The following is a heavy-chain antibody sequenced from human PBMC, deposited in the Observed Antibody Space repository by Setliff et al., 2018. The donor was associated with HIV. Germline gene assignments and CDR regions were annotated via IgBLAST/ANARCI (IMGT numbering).Heavy chain of an antibody. CDR2: INHSGRS. J-gene: IGHJ3*02. V-gene: IGHV4-34*01. CDR1: GGSFTNYF. Sequence: SETLSLTCAVYGGSFTNYFWSWIRQSPGKGLEWIGEINHSGRSKYNPSLKSRVTMSVDTSKNQFSLKLKSVTAAETAVYYCAREDTTGYYSLSAFDIWGQGTLVTVSS. CDR3: AREDTTGYYSLSAFDI. D-gene: IGHD3-22*01.